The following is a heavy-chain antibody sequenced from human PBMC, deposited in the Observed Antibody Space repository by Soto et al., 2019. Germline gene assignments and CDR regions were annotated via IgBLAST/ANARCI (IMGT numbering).Heavy chain of an antibody. J-gene: IGHJ6*02. D-gene: IGHD2-15*01. CDR1: GYTFTGYY. V-gene: IGHV1-2*02. CDR2: INPHRGGT. CDR3: ASERDISPSYYYGMDV. Sequence: QVQLVQSGAEVKKPGASVKVSCKASGYTFTGYYMHWVRQAPGQGLEWMGWINPHRGGTNYAQKFEGRVTMTRDTSISTDYLELSGLRSDDTALYYCASERDISPSYYYGMDVWGQGTTVTVSS.